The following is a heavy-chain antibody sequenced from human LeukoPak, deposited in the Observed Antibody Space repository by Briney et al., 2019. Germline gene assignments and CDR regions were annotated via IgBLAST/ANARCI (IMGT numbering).Heavy chain of an antibody. D-gene: IGHD6-13*01. CDR3: ARDRPGIAVAGGVN. CDR2: IYYSGST. J-gene: IGHJ4*02. V-gene: IGHV4-61*08. CDR1: GGSISSGGYY. Sequence: PSQALSLTCTVSGGSISSGGYYWSWIRQPPGTGLEWIGYIYYSGSTNYKSSLKSRVTISIDTSKNQFSLKLSSVTAADTAVYYCARDRPGIAVAGGVNWGQGTLVTVSS.